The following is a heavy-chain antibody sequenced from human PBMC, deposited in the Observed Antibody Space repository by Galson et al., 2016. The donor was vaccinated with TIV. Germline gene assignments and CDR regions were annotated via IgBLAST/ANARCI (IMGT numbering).Heavy chain of an antibody. CDR2: INPNSGGT. CDR1: GYTFTDYY. D-gene: IGHD2-2*01. J-gene: IGHJ5*02. V-gene: IGHV1-2*02. Sequence: VKVSCKASGYTFTDYYLHWVRQAPGQGLELIGWINPNSGGTKYTQKFQGRVTMTRNASISTVYMELNILKSDDTALYYCARTIYSSTSRSAGYFDPWGRGTLVTVSS. CDR3: ARTIYSSTSRSAGYFDP.